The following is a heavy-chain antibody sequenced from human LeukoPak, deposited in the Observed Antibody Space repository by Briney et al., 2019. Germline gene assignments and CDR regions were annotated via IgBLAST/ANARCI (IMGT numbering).Heavy chain of an antibody. Sequence: SETLSLTCTVSGGSISSYYWSWIRQPAGKGLEWIGHIYTSGSTKYNPSLKGRVTMSVDTSKNQFSLNLSSVTAADTAVYYCARDRSYYSDTGTDYWGQGALVTVSS. V-gene: IGHV4-4*07. J-gene: IGHJ4*02. CDR1: GGSISSYY. CDR3: ARDRSYYSDTGTDY. CDR2: IYTSGST. D-gene: IGHD3-22*01.